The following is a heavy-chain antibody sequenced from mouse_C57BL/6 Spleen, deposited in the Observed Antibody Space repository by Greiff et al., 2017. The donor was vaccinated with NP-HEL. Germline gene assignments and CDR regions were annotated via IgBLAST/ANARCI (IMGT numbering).Heavy chain of an antibody. CDR3: ARKGAPRYAMDY. CDR1: GFTFSRYG. Sequence: EVMLVESGGDLVKPGGSLKLSCAASGFTFSRYGMSWVRQTPDKRLEWVATISSGGRYTYYPDSVKGRFTISRDNAKNTLYLQVSSLKSEDTAMYYCARKGAPRYAMDYWGQGTSVTVSS. V-gene: IGHV5-6*01. J-gene: IGHJ4*01. CDR2: ISSGGRYT.